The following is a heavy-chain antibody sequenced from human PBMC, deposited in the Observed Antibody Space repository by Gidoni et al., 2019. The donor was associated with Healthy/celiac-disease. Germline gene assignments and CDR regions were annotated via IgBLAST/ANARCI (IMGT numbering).Heavy chain of an antibody. CDR3: ARQGYYYDSSGTFDY. CDR1: GGSISSSSYY. D-gene: IGHD3-22*01. V-gene: IGHV4-39*01. CDR2: IHYSGST. Sequence: QLQLQESGPGLVKPSETLSLTCTVSGGSISSSSYYWGWIRQPPGKGLEWIGSIHYSGSTYYNPSLKSRGTISVDTSKNQFSLKLSSVTAADTAVYYCARQGYYYDSSGTFDYWGQGTLVTVSS. J-gene: IGHJ4*02.